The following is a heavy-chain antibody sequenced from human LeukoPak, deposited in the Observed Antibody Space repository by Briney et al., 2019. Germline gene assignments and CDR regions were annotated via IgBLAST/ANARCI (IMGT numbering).Heavy chain of an antibody. Sequence: GGSLSLSCAASGFTFSNYAMSWVRQAPGKGLEWVSAISGSGGSTYYADSVKGRFTISRDNSKNTLYLQMNSLRAEGTAVYYCAKDQYSGSYYWFDPWGQGALVTVSS. J-gene: IGHJ5*02. CDR3: AKDQYSGSYYWFDP. CDR1: GFTFSNYA. CDR2: ISGSGGST. D-gene: IGHD1-26*01. V-gene: IGHV3-23*01.